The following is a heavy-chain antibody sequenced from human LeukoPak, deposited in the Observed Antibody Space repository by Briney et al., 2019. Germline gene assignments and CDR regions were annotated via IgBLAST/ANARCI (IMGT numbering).Heavy chain of an antibody. Sequence: GGSLRLSCAASGFTFSSYAMHWGRQAPGKGLEWVAVISYDGSNKYYADSVKGRFTISRDNSKNTLYLQMNSLRSEDTAVYYCARDLDSSREDVWGQGTTVTVSS. D-gene: IGHD3-22*01. V-gene: IGHV3-30-3*01. CDR3: ARDLDSSREDV. J-gene: IGHJ6*02. CDR1: GFTFSSYA. CDR2: ISYDGSNK.